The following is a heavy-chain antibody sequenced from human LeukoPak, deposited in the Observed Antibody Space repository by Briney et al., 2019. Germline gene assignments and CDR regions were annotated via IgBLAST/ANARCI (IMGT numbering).Heavy chain of an antibody. CDR3: ARALVDTAMVPFDY. CDR1: GYTFTRYY. J-gene: IGHJ4*02. D-gene: IGHD5-18*01. Sequence: ASVKVSCKASGYTFTRYYMHWVRQAPGQGPEWMGVISPSGGSTTYAQKFQGRVTITRDTSASTAYMELSSLRSEDMAVYYCARALVDTAMVPFDYWGQGTLVTVSS. V-gene: IGHV1-46*01. CDR2: ISPSGGST.